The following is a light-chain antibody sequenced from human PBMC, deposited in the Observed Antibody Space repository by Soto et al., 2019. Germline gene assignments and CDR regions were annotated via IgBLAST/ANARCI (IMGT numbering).Light chain of an antibody. J-gene: IGLJ1*01. V-gene: IGLV2-11*01. Sequence: HSALIQPRSVSGSPGKSVTISCTGTSSDVGVYKYVSWYRQHPGKSPKLMIYEVITRPSGVPDRFSGSKSGNTASLTISGLQAEDEADYYCCSYAGDYTFVFGSGTKVTVL. CDR3: CSYAGDYTFV. CDR1: SSDVGVYKY. CDR2: EVI.